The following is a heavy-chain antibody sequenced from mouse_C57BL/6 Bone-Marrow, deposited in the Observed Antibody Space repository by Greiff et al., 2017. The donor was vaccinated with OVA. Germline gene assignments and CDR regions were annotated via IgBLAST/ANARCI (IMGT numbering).Heavy chain of an antibody. CDR2: ISSGGDYI. D-gene: IGHD2-1*01. CDR3: TRLLYAMDY. V-gene: IGHV5-9-1*02. CDR1: GFTFSSYA. J-gene: IGHJ4*01. Sequence: EVMLVESGEGLVKPGGSLKLSCAASGFTFSSYAMSWVRQTPEKRLEWVAYISSGGDYIYYADTVKGRFTISRDNARNTLYMQMSSLKTEDTAMYYGTRLLYAMDYWGQGTSVTVSS.